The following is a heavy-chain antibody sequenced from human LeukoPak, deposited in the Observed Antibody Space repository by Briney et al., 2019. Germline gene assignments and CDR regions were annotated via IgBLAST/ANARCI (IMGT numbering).Heavy chain of an antibody. D-gene: IGHD6-13*01. CDR3: ARRAGAAAGYYYYMDV. Sequence: SETLSLTCTVSGGSISSSSYYGGWIRQPPGKGLEWIGSIYYSGSTYYNPSLKSRVTISVDTSKNQFSLKLSSVTAADTAVYYCARRAGAAAGYYYYMDVWGKGTTVTISS. CDR2: IYYSGST. J-gene: IGHJ6*03. V-gene: IGHV4-39*01. CDR1: GGSISSSSYY.